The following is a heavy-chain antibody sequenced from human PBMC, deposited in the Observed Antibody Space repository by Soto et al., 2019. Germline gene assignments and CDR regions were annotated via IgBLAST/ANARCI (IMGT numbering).Heavy chain of an antibody. D-gene: IGHD6-13*01. J-gene: IGHJ5*02. CDR3: ARGVLSGWYSGPNWFDP. V-gene: IGHV1-69*12. CDR2: IIPIFGTA. Sequence: QVQLVQSGAEVKKPGSSVKVSCKASGGTFSSYAISWVRQAPGQGLEWMGGIIPIFGTANYAQKFQGRVTITADESTSTADMELSSLRSEDTAVYYCARGVLSGWYSGPNWFDPWGQGTLVTVSS. CDR1: GGTFSSYA.